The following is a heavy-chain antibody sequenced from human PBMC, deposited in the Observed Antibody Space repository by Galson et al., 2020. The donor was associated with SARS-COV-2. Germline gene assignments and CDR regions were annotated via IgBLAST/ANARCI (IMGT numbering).Heavy chain of an antibody. CDR1: GGSFSGYY. J-gene: IGHJ6*02. V-gene: IGHV4-34*01. CDR3: ARGQGWFRELVRYYYYGMDV. Sequence: SETLSLTCAVYGGSFSGYYWSWIRQPPGKGLEWIGEINHSGSTNYNPSLKSRVTISVDTSKNQFSLKLSSVTAADTAVYYCARGQGWFRELVRYYYYGMDVWGQGTTVTVSS. D-gene: IGHD3-10*01. CDR2: INHSGST.